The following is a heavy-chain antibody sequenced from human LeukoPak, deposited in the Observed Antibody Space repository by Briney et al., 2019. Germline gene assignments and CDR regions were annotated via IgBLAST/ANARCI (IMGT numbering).Heavy chain of an antibody. CDR2: ISGSGGST. D-gene: IGHD6-13*01. V-gene: IGHV3-23*01. CDR3: AKDGDSSSVGDY. Sequence: GGSLRLSCAASGFTFSSYAMSWVRQAPGKGLEWVSAISGSGGSTYYADSVKGRFTISSDNSKNTLYLQMNSLRAEDTAVYYCAKDGDSSSVGDYWGQGTLVTVSS. CDR1: GFTFSSYA. J-gene: IGHJ4*02.